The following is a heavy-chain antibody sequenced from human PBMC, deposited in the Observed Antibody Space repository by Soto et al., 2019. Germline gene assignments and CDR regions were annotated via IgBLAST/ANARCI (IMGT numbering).Heavy chain of an antibody. V-gene: IGHV1-18*01. Sequence: ASVKVSCKGSGYTFSSYGITWVRQVPGQGLEWMGWTSAYNGNRNYAQNLQGRVTMTTDTSTSTAYMELRGLRSDDTAVYYCARVIAAAVDFDYWGQGTLVTVSS. J-gene: IGHJ4*02. CDR1: GYTFSSYG. CDR3: ARVIAAAVDFDY. CDR2: TSAYNGNR. D-gene: IGHD6-13*01.